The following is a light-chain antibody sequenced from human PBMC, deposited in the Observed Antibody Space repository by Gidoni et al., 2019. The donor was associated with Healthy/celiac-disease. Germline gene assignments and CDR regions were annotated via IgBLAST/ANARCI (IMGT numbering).Light chain of an antibody. CDR3: QQSYSTPPVT. CDR2: AAS. Sequence: DIQMTQSPSSLSASVGDRVTITCRASQSISSYLNWYQQKPGKAPKLLIYAASSLQSWVPSRFSGSGSGTDFPLTISSLQPEDFATYYCQQSYSTPPVTFGGXTKVEIK. V-gene: IGKV1-39*01. J-gene: IGKJ4*01. CDR1: QSISSY.